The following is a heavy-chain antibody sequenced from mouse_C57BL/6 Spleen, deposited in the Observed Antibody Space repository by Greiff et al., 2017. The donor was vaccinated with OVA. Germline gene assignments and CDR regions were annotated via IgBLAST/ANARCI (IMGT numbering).Heavy chain of an antibody. CDR1: GFTFSDYG. J-gene: IGHJ4*01. CDR3: ARPAYYSNYVHAMDY. D-gene: IGHD2-5*01. Sequence: EVKVVESGGGLVKPGGSLKLSCAASGFTFSDYGMHWVRQAPEKGLEWVAYISSGSSTIYYADTVKGRFTISRDNAKNTLFLQMTSLRSEDTAMYYCARPAYYSNYVHAMDYWGQGTSVTVSS. CDR2: ISSGSSTI. V-gene: IGHV5-17*01.